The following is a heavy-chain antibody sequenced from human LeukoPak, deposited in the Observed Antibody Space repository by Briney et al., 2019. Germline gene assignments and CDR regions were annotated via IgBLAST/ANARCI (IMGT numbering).Heavy chain of an antibody. Sequence: PGGSLRLSCAASGFTFDRYWMTWIRQAPGKGLEWVANIKQDGSEKYYVDSVKGRFTISRDNAKNSLYLQMNSLRAEDTAMYYCARDLVYCSSTSCYSAFDIWGQGTMVTVSS. CDR3: ARDLVYCSSTSCYSAFDI. D-gene: IGHD2-2*02. V-gene: IGHV3-7*01. J-gene: IGHJ3*02. CDR1: GFTFDRYW. CDR2: IKQDGSEK.